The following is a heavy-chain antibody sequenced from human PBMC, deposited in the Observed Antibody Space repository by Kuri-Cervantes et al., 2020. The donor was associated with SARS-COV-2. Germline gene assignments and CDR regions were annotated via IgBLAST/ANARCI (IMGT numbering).Heavy chain of an antibody. J-gene: IGHJ4*02. CDR1: GGSISSGGYS. Sequence: LRLSCAVSGGSISSGGYSWSWIRQPPGKGLEWIGYIYHSGSTYYNPSLKSRVTISIDMTNNQFFLNLKGASAADTAVYYCARGFWTGFLFDSWGQGSLVTVSS. CDR2: IYHSGST. CDR3: ARGFWTGFLFDS. V-gene: IGHV4-30-2*01. D-gene: IGHD3/OR15-3a*01.